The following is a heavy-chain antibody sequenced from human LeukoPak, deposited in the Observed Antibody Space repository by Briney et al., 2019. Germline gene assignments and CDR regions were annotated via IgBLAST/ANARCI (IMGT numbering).Heavy chain of an antibody. V-gene: IGHV3-23*01. J-gene: IGHJ5*02. CDR3: AKPRRINWFDP. Sequence: GGSLRLSCAAYGFTFSSYVMSWDRQAPGKGLEWVSAISGSGGSTYYADSVKGRFTISRDNSKNTLYLQMNSLRAEDTAVYYCAKPRRINWFDPWGQGTLLTVSS. D-gene: IGHD2/OR15-2a*01. CDR2: ISGSGGST. CDR1: GFTFSSYV.